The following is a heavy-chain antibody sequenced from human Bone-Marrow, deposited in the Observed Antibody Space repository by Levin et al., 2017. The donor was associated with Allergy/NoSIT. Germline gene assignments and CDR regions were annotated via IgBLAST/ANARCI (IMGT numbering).Heavy chain of an antibody. CDR3: ARGASSGATIAGAGYYGMDV. CDR1: GFTFSSYS. D-gene: IGHD5-12*01. V-gene: IGHV3-48*02. Sequence: GESLKISCAASGFTFSSYSMNWVRQAPGKGLEWVSYISSSSSTIYYADSVKGRFTISRDNAKNSLYLQMNSLRDEDTAVYYCARGASSGATIAGAGYYGMDVWGQGTTVTVSS. CDR2: ISSSSSTI. J-gene: IGHJ6*02.